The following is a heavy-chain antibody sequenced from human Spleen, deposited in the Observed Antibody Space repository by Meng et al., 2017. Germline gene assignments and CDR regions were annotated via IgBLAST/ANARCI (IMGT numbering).Heavy chain of an antibody. V-gene: IGHV3-74*01. J-gene: IGHJ4*02. D-gene: IGHD1-26*01. CDR1: GFTISTYW. Sequence: EVQMVESGGGLVQPGGSLRLSCVASGFTISTYWLHWVRQAPGKGLVWVSRTSRDGSDTVYADSVKGRFTMSRDNAKNTLYLQVNSLRAEDTAVYYCAAAWELLPPGYWGQGTLVTVSS. CDR3: AAAWELLPPGY. CDR2: TSRDGSDT.